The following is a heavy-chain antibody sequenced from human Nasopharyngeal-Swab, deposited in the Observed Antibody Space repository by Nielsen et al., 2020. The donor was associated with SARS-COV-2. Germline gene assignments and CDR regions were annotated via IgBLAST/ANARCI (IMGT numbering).Heavy chain of an antibody. J-gene: IGHJ4*02. V-gene: IGHV3-23*03. D-gene: IGHD6-19*01. CDR3: ARGSSGWQFYFDY. Sequence: GGSLRLSCAATGFTFSNYAMSWVRQAPGKGLEWVSVSFSGGGSTSYADSVKGRFSISRDNSKNTLYLQMNNLRAEDTAVYYCARGSSGWQFYFDYWGQGTLVTVSS. CDR2: SFSGGGST. CDR1: GFTFSNYA.